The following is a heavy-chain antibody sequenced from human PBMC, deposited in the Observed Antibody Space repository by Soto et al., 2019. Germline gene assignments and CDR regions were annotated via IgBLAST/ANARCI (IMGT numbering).Heavy chain of an antibody. CDR1: GFTVSNNY. CDR2: IYTSGAA. CDR3: ARTPFITATYAYYFAY. Sequence: PGGSLRLSCAGSGFTVSNNYMTWVRQPPGKGLEWVSIIYTSGAAYYADSMKGRFTISRDRSQNTVFLQMNNLTAQDTAIYYCARTPFITATYAYYFAYWGQGTLVTVSS. J-gene: IGHJ4*02. D-gene: IGHD3-22*01. V-gene: IGHV3-53*01.